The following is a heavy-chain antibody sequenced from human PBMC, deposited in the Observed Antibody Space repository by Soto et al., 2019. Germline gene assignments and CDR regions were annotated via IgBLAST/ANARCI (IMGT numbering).Heavy chain of an antibody. J-gene: IGHJ4*02. Sequence: ASVKVSCKASGYTFTGYYMHWVRQAPGQGLEWMGWINPNSGGTNYAQKFQGWVTMTRDTSISTAHMELSRLRSDDTAVYYCARDQGGYSGYADYWGQGTLVTVSS. CDR2: INPNSGGT. CDR1: GYTFTGYY. CDR3: ARDQGGYSGYADY. V-gene: IGHV1-2*04. D-gene: IGHD5-12*01.